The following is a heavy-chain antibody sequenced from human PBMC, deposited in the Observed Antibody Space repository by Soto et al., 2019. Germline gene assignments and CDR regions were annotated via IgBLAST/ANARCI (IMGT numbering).Heavy chain of an antibody. Sequence: SQTLSLTCAISGDSVSSNSAAWNWIRQSPSRGLEWLGRTYYRSKWYNDYAVSVKSRITINPDTSKNQFSLQLNSVTPEDTAVYYCARVRIAVAPTSYYYYGMDGWGQGTTVTVSS. V-gene: IGHV6-1*01. CDR3: ARVRIAVAPTSYYYYGMDG. CDR1: GDSVSSNSAA. CDR2: TYYRSKWYN. J-gene: IGHJ6*02. D-gene: IGHD6-19*01.